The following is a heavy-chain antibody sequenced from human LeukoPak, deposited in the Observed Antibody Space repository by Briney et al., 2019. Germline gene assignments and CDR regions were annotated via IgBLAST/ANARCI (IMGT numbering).Heavy chain of an antibody. V-gene: IGHV1-8*02. CDR1: GYTFTGYY. CDR2: INPNSGNT. CDR3: ARSLGTYWGKDFLNWFDP. Sequence: GASVKVSCKASGYTFTGYYTHWVRQAPGQGLEWMGWINPNSGNTGYTQKFQGRVTMTRNTSLSTAYMELTSLKSEDTAVYYCARSLGTYWGKDFLNWFDPWGQGTLVTVSS. J-gene: IGHJ5*02. D-gene: IGHD3-16*01.